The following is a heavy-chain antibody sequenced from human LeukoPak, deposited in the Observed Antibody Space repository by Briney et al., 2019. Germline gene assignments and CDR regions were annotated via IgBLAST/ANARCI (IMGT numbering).Heavy chain of an antibody. CDR1: GYSISSGYY. D-gene: IGHD3-22*01. Sequence: PSETLSLTCTVSGYSISSGYYWGWIRQPPGKGLEWIGEINHSGSTNYNPSLKSRVTISVDTSKNQFSLKLSSVTAADTAVYYCARGRRASFYYYDSSGYYGNWGQGTLVTVSS. CDR3: ARGRRASFYYYDSSGYYGN. CDR2: INHSGST. J-gene: IGHJ4*02. V-gene: IGHV4-38-2*02.